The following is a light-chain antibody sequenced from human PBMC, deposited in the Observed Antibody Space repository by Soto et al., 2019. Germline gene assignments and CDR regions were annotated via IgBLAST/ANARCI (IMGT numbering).Light chain of an antibody. V-gene: IGLV2-23*01. CDR2: EGT. Sequence: QAVRTQPACVSGYPGQSITISCSGTTSDVGGYNLVSWYQQHTAKAPKLLIYEGTQRPSGVSSRFSGSKSGNTASLTISGLQAEDEADYYCCSYASSSSYVFGTGTKVTVL. J-gene: IGLJ1*01. CDR3: CSYASSSSYV. CDR1: TSDVGGYNL.